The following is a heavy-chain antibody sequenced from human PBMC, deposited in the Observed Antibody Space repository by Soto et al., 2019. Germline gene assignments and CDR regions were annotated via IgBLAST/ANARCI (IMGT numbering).Heavy chain of an antibody. D-gene: IGHD2-8*01. CDR1: PFSVTDNNY. CDR3: ARDSRYCTDAGCSIMRDAFDV. J-gene: IGHJ3*01. Sequence: QAQLQESGPGLVRPSGTLSLTCTVSPFSVTDNNYWYWVRQPPGKALEWIGEIYHSGATYYNPSLSGRVTISMDKSKNQISLMLTSVTAADTAVYYCARDSRYCTDAGCSIMRDAFDVWGKGTLVTVSS. V-gene: IGHV4-4*02. CDR2: IYHSGAT.